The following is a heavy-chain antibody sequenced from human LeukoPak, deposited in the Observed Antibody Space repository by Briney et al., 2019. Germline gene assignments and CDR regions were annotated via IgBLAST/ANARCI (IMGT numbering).Heavy chain of an antibody. CDR1: GGSISSSSYY. CDR3: AREGAVRAAAAKY. Sequence: SETLSLTCTVSGGSISSSSYYWGWIRQPPGKGLEWIGSIYYSGSTYYNPSLKSRVTISVDTSKNQFSLKLSSVTAADTAVYYCAREGAVRAAAAKYWGQGTLVTVSS. D-gene: IGHD6-25*01. J-gene: IGHJ4*02. CDR2: IYYSGST. V-gene: IGHV4-39*07.